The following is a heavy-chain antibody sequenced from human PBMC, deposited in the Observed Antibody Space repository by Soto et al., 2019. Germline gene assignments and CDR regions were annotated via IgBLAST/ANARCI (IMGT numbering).Heavy chain of an antibody. D-gene: IGHD5-18*01. V-gene: IGHV4-39*01. CDR3: ARQVGYSYGYFDY. CDR1: GGSISSSSYS. Sequence: SETLSLTCTVSGGSISSSSYSWGWIRQPPGKGLEYIGTINYSGSSYYYPSLKSRVTISVDTTKNQLSLKLRSLTAADTAVYFCARQVGYSYGYFDYWGQGTLVTVSS. J-gene: IGHJ4*02. CDR2: INYSGSS.